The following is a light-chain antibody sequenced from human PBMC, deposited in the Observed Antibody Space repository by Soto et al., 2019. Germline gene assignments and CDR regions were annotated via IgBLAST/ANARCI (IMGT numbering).Light chain of an antibody. CDR1: QSVSGY. CDR3: QQRSNWPYLT. CDR2: DAS. Sequence: EIVLTQSPDTLSLSPGERATLSCRASQSVSGYLGWYQQKPGQAPRLLIYDASNRAYGVPASFRGSGSGTNFDLTIASLEPEDFAVYYCQQRSNWPYLTFGGRTRV. J-gene: IGKJ4*01. V-gene: IGKV3-11*01.